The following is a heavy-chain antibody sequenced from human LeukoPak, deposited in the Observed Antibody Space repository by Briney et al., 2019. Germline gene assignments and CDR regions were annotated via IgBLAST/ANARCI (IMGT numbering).Heavy chain of an antibody. CDR1: GYTFTSYG. CDR3: ARDGSADYLSAPSNTPMVPLDY. J-gene: IGHJ4*02. CDR2: ISAYNGNT. V-gene: IGHV1-18*01. Sequence: ASVKVSCKASGYTFTSYGISWVRQAPGQGLEWMGWISAYNGNTNYAQKLQGRVTMTRDTSITTVYMELYRLTSDDTAVYFCARDGSADYLSAPSNTPMVPLDYWGQGTLVTVSS. D-gene: IGHD5-18*01.